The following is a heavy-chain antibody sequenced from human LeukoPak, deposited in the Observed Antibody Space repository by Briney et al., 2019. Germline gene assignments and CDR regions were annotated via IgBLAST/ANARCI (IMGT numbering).Heavy chain of an antibody. D-gene: IGHD5-24*01. CDR3: AKDRRDGYNCFDP. V-gene: IGHV3-30*04. J-gene: IGHJ5*02. Sequence: GGSLRLSCAASGFTFSSYAMHWVRQAPGKGLEWVAVISYDGSNKYYADSVKGRFTISRDNSKNTLYLQMNSLRAEDTAVYYCAKDRRDGYNCFDPWGQGTLVTVSS. CDR1: GFTFSSYA. CDR2: ISYDGSNK.